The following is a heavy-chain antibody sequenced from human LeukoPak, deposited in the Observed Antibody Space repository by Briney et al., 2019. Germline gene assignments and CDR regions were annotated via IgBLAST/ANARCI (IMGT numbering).Heavy chain of an antibody. CDR3: AKTIVGSNVFDI. J-gene: IGHJ3*02. V-gene: IGHV3-7*01. Sequence: GGSLRLSCVASRFSFSSHWMTWVRQAPGKGLEWVANIKEDGREKYYADSVKGRFTISRDNAKNSLYLQMNSVRGEDTAVYYCAKTIVGSNVFDIWGQGTLVTVSS. D-gene: IGHD1-26*01. CDR2: IKEDGREK. CDR1: RFSFSSHW.